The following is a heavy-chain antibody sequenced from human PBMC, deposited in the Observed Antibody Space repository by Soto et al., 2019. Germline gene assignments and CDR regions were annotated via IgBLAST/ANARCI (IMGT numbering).Heavy chain of an antibody. CDR3: ARSSIEPRVFMYPFDS. Sequence: SVTLSLTCTVGGDSITSRSHYWSWIRPPPGKGLECIANIYYDGNTYYNPSLKSRVAISLDTSKNQFSLRLNSVTAADTAVYYCARSSIEPRVFMYPFDSWGQGTLVTAPQ. J-gene: IGHJ4*02. CDR1: GDSITSRSHY. V-gene: IGHV4-39*01. D-gene: IGHD6-6*01. CDR2: IYYDGNT.